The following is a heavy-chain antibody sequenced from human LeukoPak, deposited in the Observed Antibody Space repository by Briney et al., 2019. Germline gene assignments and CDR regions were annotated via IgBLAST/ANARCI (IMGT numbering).Heavy chain of an antibody. CDR2: IIPNLGKA. D-gene: IGHD5-18*01. CDR1: GGTFSICT. V-gene: IGHV1-69*08. CDR3: AREVGYSYGWAS. Sequence: SVKLSCNASGGTFSICTNSWVRLAPAPGLEWVGRIIPNLGKANYAQKFQGRVTITADKASSTGYVALSSLRSEDTAVYYGAREVGYSYGWASWGEGTLVSVSS. J-gene: IGHJ5*02.